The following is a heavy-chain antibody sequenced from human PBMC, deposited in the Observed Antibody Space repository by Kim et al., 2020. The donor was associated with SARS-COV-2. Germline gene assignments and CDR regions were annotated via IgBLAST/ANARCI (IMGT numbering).Heavy chain of an antibody. J-gene: IGHJ6*02. Sequence: GGSLRLSCAASGFTFSSYSMNWVRQAPGKGLEWVSSISSSSSYIYYADSVKGRFTISRDNAKNSLYLQMNSLRAEDTAVYYCARDSPGDYYNYGMDVWGHGGPGTVSS. D-gene: IGHD3-10*01. V-gene: IGHV3-21*01. CDR2: ISSSSSYI. CDR3: ARDSPGDYYNYGMDV. CDR1: GFTFSSYS.